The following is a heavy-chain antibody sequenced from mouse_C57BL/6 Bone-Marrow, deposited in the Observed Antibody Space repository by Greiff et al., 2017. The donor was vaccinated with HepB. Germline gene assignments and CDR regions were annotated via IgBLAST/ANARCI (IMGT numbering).Heavy chain of an antibody. Sequence: VQLQQPGTELVKPGASVKLSCKASGYTFTSYWMHWVKQRPGQGLEWIGNINPSNGGTNYNEKFKSKATLTVDKSSSTAYMQLSRLTSEDSAVYYGARRGLQRGEYNAMGYWGQGASVTVSS. J-gene: IGHJ4*01. CDR2: INPSNGGT. V-gene: IGHV1-53*01. D-gene: IGHD1-1*01. CDR1: GYTFTSYW. CDR3: ARRGLQRGEYNAMGY.